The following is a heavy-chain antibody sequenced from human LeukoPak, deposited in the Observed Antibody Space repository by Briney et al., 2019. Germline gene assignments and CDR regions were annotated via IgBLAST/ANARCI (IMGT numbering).Heavy chain of an antibody. D-gene: IGHD5-24*01. CDR1: GFTFSSYA. J-gene: IGHJ4*02. Sequence: PGGSLRLSCAASGFTFSSYAMSWVRQAPGKGLEWVSYISSSGSTIYYADSVKGRFTISRDNAKNSLYLQMNSLRAEDTAVYYCARDGDGYTETIDYWGQGTLVTVSS. CDR3: ARDGDGYTETIDY. CDR2: ISSSGSTI. V-gene: IGHV3-48*04.